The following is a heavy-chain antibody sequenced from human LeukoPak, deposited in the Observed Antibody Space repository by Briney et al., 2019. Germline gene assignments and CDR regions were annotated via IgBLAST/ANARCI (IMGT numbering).Heavy chain of an antibody. J-gene: IGHJ5*02. CDR1: GFTFSSYE. V-gene: IGHV3-48*01. CDR3: ARDSFGGGSYYNWFDP. D-gene: IGHD1-26*01. Sequence: GGSLRLSCAASGFTFSSYEMNWVRQAPGKGLEWVSYISSSSSTIYYADSVKGRFTISRDNAKNSLYLQMNSLRAEDTAVYYCARDSFGGGSYYNWFDPWGQGTLVTVSS. CDR2: ISSSSSTI.